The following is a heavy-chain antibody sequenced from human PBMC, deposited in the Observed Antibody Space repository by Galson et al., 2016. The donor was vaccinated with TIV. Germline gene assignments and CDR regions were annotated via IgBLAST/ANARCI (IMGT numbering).Heavy chain of an antibody. V-gene: IGHV1-69*13. CDR2: ILPIFGAA. CDR1: GGTFNIYA. D-gene: IGHD6-19*01. CDR3: ARPSSSCRGCSYYYYMGV. J-gene: IGHJ6*03. Sequence: SVKVSCKASGGTFNIYAISWVRQAPGQGLEWMGRILPIFGAATYAQKFQGRVTITADESTNTAYTELSSLKSDDTAMYYCARPSSSCRGCSYYYYMGVWGKGTTVTVSS.